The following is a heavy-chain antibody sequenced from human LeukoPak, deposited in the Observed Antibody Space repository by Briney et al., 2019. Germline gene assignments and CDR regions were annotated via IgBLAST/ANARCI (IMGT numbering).Heavy chain of an antibody. CDR2: GHHSESS. CDR3: ARESAGSLHDSTAAFHY. CDR1: GDSVTSTY. D-gene: IGHD2-8*02. J-gene: IGHJ4*02. V-gene: IGHV4-59*02. Sequence: SETLSLTCSVSGDSVTSTYWSWIRQPPGKGLEWIAYGHHSESSNYNLSFRSRVIIPVDTSRNQFSLRLSSVTAADTAIYYCARESAGSLHDSTAAFHYWGQGILVIVSS.